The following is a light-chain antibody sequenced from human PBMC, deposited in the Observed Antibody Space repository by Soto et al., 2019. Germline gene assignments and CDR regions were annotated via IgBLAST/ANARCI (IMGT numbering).Light chain of an antibody. J-gene: IGLJ1*01. CDR2: EVS. V-gene: IGLV2-14*01. CDR3: SSYTSTSTRV. CDR1: SSDVGGYNY. Sequence: QSALTQPAFVSGSPGQSITISCTGTSSDVGGYNYVSWYQHPPGKAPKLMISEVSNRPSGVPNRFSGSKSGNTASLTISGLQAEDEADYYCSSYTSTSTRVFGTGTKVTVL.